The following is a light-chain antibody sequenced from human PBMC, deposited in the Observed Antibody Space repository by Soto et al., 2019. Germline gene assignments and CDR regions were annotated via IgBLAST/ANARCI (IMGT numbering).Light chain of an antibody. CDR1: QSVRND. CDR3: KQYNNWYS. V-gene: IGKV3-15*01. J-gene: IGKJ2*03. CDR2: GAS. Sequence: EIVLTQSPTTLSVSPGERATISCTASQSVRNDLAWYQQKPGKAPRVLVYGASTTATGVPARFSGSGSGTEFTLTISSLQSEDFAVYYCKQYNNWYSFGQGTKLEMK.